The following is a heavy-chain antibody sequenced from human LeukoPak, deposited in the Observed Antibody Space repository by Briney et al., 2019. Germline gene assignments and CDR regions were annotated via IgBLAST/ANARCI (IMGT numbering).Heavy chain of an antibody. CDR2: ISWNSGSI. Sequence: GGSLRLSCAASGFTFSSYSMNWVRQAPGKGLEWVSGISWNSGSIGYADSVKGRFTISRDNAKNSLYLQMNSLRAEDTALYYCAKDMGFELLYYFDYWGQGTLVTVSS. CDR3: AKDMGFELLYYFDY. D-gene: IGHD3-10*01. CDR1: GFTFSSYS. V-gene: IGHV3-9*01. J-gene: IGHJ4*02.